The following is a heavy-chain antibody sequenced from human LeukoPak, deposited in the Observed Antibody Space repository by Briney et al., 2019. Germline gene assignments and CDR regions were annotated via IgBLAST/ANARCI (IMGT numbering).Heavy chain of an antibody. V-gene: IGHV3-23*01. CDR3: ARGMASRGGSGGYFDY. D-gene: IGHD3-10*01. Sequence: PGGSLRLSCAASGFTLNTYAMNWVHQAPGKGLEWVSGIRVGGETYYADSMKGRFTISRDNSENTLYLQMTGLRAEDTAVYYCARGMASRGGSGGYFDYWGQGTLVTVSS. CDR2: IRVGGET. J-gene: IGHJ4*02. CDR1: GFTLNTYA.